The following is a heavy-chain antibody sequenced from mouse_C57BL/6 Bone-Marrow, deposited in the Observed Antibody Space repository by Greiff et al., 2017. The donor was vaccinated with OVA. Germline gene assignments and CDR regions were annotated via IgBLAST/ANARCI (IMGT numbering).Heavy chain of an antibody. Sequence: QVQLQQPGAELVKPGASVKMSCKASGYTFTSYWITWVKQRPGHGLEWIGDIYPGSGRTNYNEKFKSKATLTVDTSSSTAYMQRSSLTAEDSAVYYCAKVYYGSSYGYYAMDYWGQGTSVTVSS. CDR3: AKVYYGSSYGYYAMDY. D-gene: IGHD1-1*01. J-gene: IGHJ4*01. V-gene: IGHV1-55*01. CDR2: IYPGSGRT. CDR1: GYTFTSYW.